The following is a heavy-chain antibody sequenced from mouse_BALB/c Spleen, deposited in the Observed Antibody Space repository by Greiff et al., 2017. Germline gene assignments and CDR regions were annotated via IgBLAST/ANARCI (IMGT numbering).Heavy chain of an antibody. CDR3: ARRYNYDRGYAMDY. CDR2: IWAGGST. J-gene: IGHJ4*01. D-gene: IGHD2-12*01. V-gene: IGHV2-9*02. Sequence: QVQLQQSGPGLVAPSQSLSITCTVSGFSLTSYGVHWVRQPPGKGLEWLGVIWAGGSTNYNSALMSRLSISKDNSKSQVFLKMNSLQTDDTAMYYCARRYNYDRGYAMDYWGQGTSVTVSS. CDR1: GFSLTSYG.